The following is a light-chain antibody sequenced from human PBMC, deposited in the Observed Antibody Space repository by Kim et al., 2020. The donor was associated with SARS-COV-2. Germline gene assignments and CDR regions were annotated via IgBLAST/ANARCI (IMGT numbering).Light chain of an antibody. Sequence: DIQMTQSPSSLSASVGDRVIITCQASQDITNYLNWYQQKPGRAHELLIYEASNLHTGIPSRFSAGGSGTDFSLTIRSVQPEDIATYHCQQYDNRPHTIGQVTKLEI. CDR3: QQYDNRPHT. J-gene: IGKJ2*01. CDR1: QDITNY. V-gene: IGKV1-33*01. CDR2: EAS.